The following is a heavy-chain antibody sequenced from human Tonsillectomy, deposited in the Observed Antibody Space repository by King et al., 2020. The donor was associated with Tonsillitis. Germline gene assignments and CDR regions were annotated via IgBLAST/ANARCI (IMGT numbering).Heavy chain of an antibody. CDR2: IFYSGNT. CDR1: GGSISGTY. Sequence: QLQESGPGLVKPSETLSLTCTVSGGSISGTYWSWIRQPPGRGLEGIGWIFYSGNTIYNPSLKSRVTISVDTSKNQFSLRLTSVTAADTAIYYCARYGTSNYKYLDYWGQGTLVTVSS. J-gene: IGHJ4*02. CDR3: ARYGTSNYKYLDY. V-gene: IGHV4-59*01. D-gene: IGHD1-14*01.